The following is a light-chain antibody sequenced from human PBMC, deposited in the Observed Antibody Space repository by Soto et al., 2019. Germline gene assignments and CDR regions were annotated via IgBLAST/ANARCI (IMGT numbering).Light chain of an antibody. CDR1: QSVSSY. Sequence: EIVLTQSPATLSLSPGARATLSCRASQSVSSYLAWYQQKPGQAPRLLIYDASNRATGIPARFSGSGSGTDFTLTISSLEPDDFAVYDCQQRSDWPSTIGGGTKVQIK. J-gene: IGKJ4*01. CDR2: DAS. V-gene: IGKV3-11*01. CDR3: QQRSDWPST.